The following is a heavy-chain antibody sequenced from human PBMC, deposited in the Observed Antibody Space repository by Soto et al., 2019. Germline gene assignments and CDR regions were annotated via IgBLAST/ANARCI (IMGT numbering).Heavy chain of an antibody. V-gene: IGHV3-33*01. CDR1: GFTFRSYG. J-gene: IGHJ4*02. CDR3: ARDDLYSSSWYGLLDY. Sequence: QVQLVESGGGVVQPGRSLRLSCAASGFTFRSYGMHWVRQAPGKGLEWVAVIWYDGSDKYYADSVKGRFTISRDNSKNTLYLQMNSLRAEDTAVYYCARDDLYSSSWYGLLDYWCQGTLVTVSS. CDR2: IWYDGSDK. D-gene: IGHD6-13*01.